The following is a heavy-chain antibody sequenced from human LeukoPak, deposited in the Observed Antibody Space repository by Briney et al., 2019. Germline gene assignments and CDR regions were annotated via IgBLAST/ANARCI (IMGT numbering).Heavy chain of an antibody. V-gene: IGHV3-48*03. CDR1: GFTFSSYE. CDR2: ISSSGSNV. D-gene: IGHD4-23*01. CDR3: ATTVLIPRSFDY. Sequence: PGGSLRLSCAAPGFTFSSYEMNWVRQAPGKGLEWISYISSSGSNVYYADSVKGRFTISRDNAKNSLYPQMNSLRAEDTAIYYCATTVLIPRSFDYWGQGTLVTVSS. J-gene: IGHJ4*02.